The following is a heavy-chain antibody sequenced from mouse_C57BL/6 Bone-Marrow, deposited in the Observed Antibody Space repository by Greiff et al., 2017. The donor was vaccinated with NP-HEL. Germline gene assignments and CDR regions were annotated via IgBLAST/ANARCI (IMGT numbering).Heavy chain of an antibody. V-gene: IGHV5-4*03. Sequence: EVKLMESGGGLVKPGGSLKLSCAASGFTFSSYAMSWVRQTPEKRLEWVATISDGGSYTYYPDNVKGRFTISRDNAKNNLYLQMSHLKSEDTAMYYCARVNLFAYAMDYWGQGTSVTVSS. J-gene: IGHJ4*01. D-gene: IGHD1-1*01. CDR1: GFTFSSYA. CDR2: ISDGGSYT. CDR3: ARVNLFAYAMDY.